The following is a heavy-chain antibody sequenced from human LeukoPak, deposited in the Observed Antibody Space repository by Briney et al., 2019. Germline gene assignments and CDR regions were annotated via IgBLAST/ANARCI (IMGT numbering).Heavy chain of an antibody. Sequence: SDTLSLTRTVSGSSISSSSYYWGWIRQPPGKGLEWIGSIYYSGSTYYKPSLKSRVTISVDTSKNQFSLKLSSVTAADTAVYYCARDGYNPNDYWGQGTLVTVSS. CDR2: IYYSGST. D-gene: IGHD5-24*01. V-gene: IGHV4-39*07. J-gene: IGHJ4*02. CDR3: ARDGYNPNDY. CDR1: GSSISSSSYY.